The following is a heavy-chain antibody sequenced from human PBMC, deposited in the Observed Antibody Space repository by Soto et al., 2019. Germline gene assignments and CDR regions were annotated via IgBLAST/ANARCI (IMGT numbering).Heavy chain of an antibody. CDR2: IKQDGSEK. Sequence: EVQLVESGGGLVQPGGSLRLSCAASGFTFSSYRMSWVRQAPGKGLEWVANIKQDGSEKYYVDSVKGRFTISRDNAKNSLYLQMNSLRAEDTAVYYCARTRDYYYYYMDVWGKGTTVTVSS. V-gene: IGHV3-7*01. D-gene: IGHD3-10*01. CDR1: GFTFSSYR. CDR3: ARTRDYYYYYMDV. J-gene: IGHJ6*03.